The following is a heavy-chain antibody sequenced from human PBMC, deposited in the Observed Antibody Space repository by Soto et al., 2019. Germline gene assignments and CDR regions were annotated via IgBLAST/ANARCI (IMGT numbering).Heavy chain of an antibody. CDR3: XXXPRGEMATD. J-gene: IGHJ4*02. D-gene: IGHD2-21*01. Sequence: QVQLVQSGAEVKKPGASVKVSCKASGXTFXXXAVNXXRQAPGQGLEWMGSINTYNGNTNYAQSLXXXXXXXXXXXXXXXXXXXXXXXXXXTXVXXXXXXPRGEMATDWGQGTLVIVSS. CDR2: INTYNGNT. CDR1: GXTFXXXA. V-gene: IGHV1-18*01.